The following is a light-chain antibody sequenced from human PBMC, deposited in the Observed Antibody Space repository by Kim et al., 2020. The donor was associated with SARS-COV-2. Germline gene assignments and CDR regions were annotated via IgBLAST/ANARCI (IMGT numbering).Light chain of an antibody. CDR3: CSRDTSGDHVL. Sequence: ALGQTVQITRQGDSLRNYFASWYQQKPGQAPLLVMYGGDNRPSGIPDRFSSSRSGSTASLTITASQPEDEADYYCCSRDTSGDHVLFGGGTQLTVL. J-gene: IGLJ3*02. CDR1: SLRNYF. V-gene: IGLV3-19*01. CDR2: GGD.